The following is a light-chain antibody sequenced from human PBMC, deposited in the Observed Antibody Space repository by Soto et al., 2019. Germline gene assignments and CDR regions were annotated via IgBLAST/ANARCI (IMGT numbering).Light chain of an antibody. CDR2: EVR. CDR1: ASDVGAYDY. J-gene: IGLJ1*01. Sequence: QSALTQPASVSGSPGQSITISCTGTASDVGAYDYVSWYQHHPGKPPKLLIFEVRDRPSGVSNRFSGSKSGNTASLTISGLQPEDEADYFCSSSTSSSNLVFGTVTKLTVL. V-gene: IGLV2-14*01. CDR3: SSSTSSSNLV.